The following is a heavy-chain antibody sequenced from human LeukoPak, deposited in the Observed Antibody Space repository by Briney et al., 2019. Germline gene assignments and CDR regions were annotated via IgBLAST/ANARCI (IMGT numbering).Heavy chain of an antibody. J-gene: IGHJ4*02. D-gene: IGHD6-13*01. V-gene: IGHV4-38-2*02. CDR1: GYSISSGYY. CDR2: INQSGST. Sequence: PSETLSLTCTVSGYSISSGYYWSWIRQPPGKGLEWIGEINQSGSTKYNPSLKSRVTISVDTSRNQFSLKLSSVTAADTAVYYCARARSGYTSSWYFVSWGQGTLVTVSS. CDR3: ARARSGYTSSWYFVS.